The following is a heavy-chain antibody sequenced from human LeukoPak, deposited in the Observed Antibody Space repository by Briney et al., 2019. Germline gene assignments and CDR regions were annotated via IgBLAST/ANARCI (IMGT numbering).Heavy chain of an antibody. CDR2: IRYDGSNK. CDR1: GFTFSSYG. V-gene: IGHV3-30*02. Sequence: GGSLRLSCAASGFTFSSYGMHWVRQAPGKGLEWVAFIRYDGSNKFYADSVKGRFTISRDNSKNTLYLQMNSLRAEDTAVYYCARRSGIAVAGAFDYWGQGTLVTVSS. CDR3: ARRSGIAVAGAFDY. J-gene: IGHJ4*02. D-gene: IGHD6-19*01.